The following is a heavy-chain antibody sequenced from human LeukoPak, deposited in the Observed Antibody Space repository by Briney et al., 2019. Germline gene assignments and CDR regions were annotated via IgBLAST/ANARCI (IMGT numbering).Heavy chain of an antibody. CDR1: GDSISDSY. D-gene: IGHD1-26*01. V-gene: IGHV4-59*01. CDR2: ISFSGST. CDR3: ARAGRNSRSYDY. Sequence: SETLSLSCLVSGDSISDSYGGWIRQPPGKGLEWIGYISFSGSTNSHPSLKSRVTIAVDTSKNQFSLTLNSVTAADTAVYYCARAGRNSRSYDYWGQGTLVTVSS. J-gene: IGHJ4*02.